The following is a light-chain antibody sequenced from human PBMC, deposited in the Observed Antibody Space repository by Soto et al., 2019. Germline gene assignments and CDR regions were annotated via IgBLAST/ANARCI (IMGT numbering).Light chain of an antibody. Sequence: QSVLTQPPSASGSPGQSVTISCTGTSSDVGAYNYVSWYQQYPGKAPKLMIYEVSKRPSGVPARFSGSKSGNTASLTVSGLQTEEEADDHCTSYAGSSIWVFGGGTKLTVL. CDR1: SSDVGAYNY. V-gene: IGLV2-8*01. CDR3: TSYAGSSIWV. CDR2: EVS. J-gene: IGLJ3*02.